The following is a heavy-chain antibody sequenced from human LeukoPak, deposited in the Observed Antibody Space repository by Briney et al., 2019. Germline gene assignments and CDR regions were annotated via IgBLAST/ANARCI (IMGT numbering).Heavy chain of an antibody. J-gene: IGHJ4*02. V-gene: IGHV3-7*04. CDR3: ARAPLGSGHLYYFDY. CDR2: INQNGSEK. D-gene: IGHD3-3*01. CDR1: GFTFSTYW. Sequence: PGGSLRLSCAASGFTFSTYWMSWVRQAPGKGLEWVANINQNGSEKYYVDSLKGRFTISRDNAKNSLYLQMNSLRDEDTAVYYCARAPLGSGHLYYFDYWGQGTLVTVSS.